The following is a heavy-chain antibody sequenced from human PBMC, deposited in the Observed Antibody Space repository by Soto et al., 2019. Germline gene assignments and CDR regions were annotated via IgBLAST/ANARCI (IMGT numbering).Heavy chain of an antibody. Sequence: GGSLRLSCAASGFTFSSYSMNWVRQAPGKGLEWVSSISSSSSYIYYADSVKGRFTISRDNAKNSLYLQMNSLRAEDTAVYYCARAKVQMQLHFAYYDYYVMDGWSQGTTV. CDR3: ARAKVQMQLHFAYYDYYVMDG. CDR2: ISSSSSYI. J-gene: IGHJ6*02. V-gene: IGHV3-21*01. D-gene: IGHD1-1*01. CDR1: GFTFSSYS.